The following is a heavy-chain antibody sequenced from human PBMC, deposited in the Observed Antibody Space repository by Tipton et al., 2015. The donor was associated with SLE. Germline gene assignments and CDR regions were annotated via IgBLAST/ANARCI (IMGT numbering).Heavy chain of an antibody. CDR1: GFTFSSYD. J-gene: IGHJ3*02. CDR2: INNDGFNT. V-gene: IGHV3-23*04. CDR3: AREGDIVVVRDAFDI. Sequence: QLVQSGGGLVQPGGSQRLSCAASGFTFSSYDMSWVRQAPGKGLEWVSSINNDGFNTYYADSVKGRFTISRDNSKNTLYLQMNSLRAEDTAVYYCAREGDIVVVRDAFDIWGQGTMVTVSS. D-gene: IGHD2-2*01.